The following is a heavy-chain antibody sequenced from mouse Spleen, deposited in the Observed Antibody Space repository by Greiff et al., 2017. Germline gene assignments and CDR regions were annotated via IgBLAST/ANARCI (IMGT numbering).Heavy chain of an antibody. Sequence: DVMLVESGGGLVKPGGSLKLSCAASGFTFSSYAMSWVRQTPEKRLEWVATISDGGSYTYYPDNVKGRFTISRDNAKNNLYLQMSHLKSEDTAMYYCARDLRRNYYAMDYWGQGTSVTVSS. V-gene: IGHV5-4*01. J-gene: IGHJ4*01. CDR1: GFTFSSYA. CDR3: ARDLRRNYYAMDY. CDR2: ISDGGSYT. D-gene: IGHD2-12*01.